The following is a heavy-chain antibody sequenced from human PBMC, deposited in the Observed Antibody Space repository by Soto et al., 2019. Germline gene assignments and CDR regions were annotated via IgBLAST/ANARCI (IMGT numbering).Heavy chain of an antibody. CDR3: TSFYGYTVRRGLDN. J-gene: IGHJ4*02. V-gene: IGHV1-69*01. D-gene: IGHD5-18*01. CDR2: IITAFGTT. CDR1: GDTFNSYV. Sequence: QVQLVQSGPEVKKPGSSVKVSCKASGDTFNSYVITWVRQAPGQGLEWLGGIITAFGTTSYAQNFQDRLTVAADEAAATDHAARSSLTSDGTSMYYCTSFYGYTVRRGLDNWGQGTLVTVSS.